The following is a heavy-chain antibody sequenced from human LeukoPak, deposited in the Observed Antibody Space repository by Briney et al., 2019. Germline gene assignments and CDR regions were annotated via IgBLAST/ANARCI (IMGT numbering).Heavy chain of an antibody. V-gene: IGHV3-66*01. CDR2: IYSGGST. D-gene: IGHD6-13*01. Sequence: GGSLRLSCAASGFTVSSNYMSWVRQAPGKGLEWVSVIYSGGSTYYADSVKGRFTISRDNSKNTLYLRMDSLRAEDTAVYYCARGGGYTWFDYWGQGTLVTVSS. J-gene: IGHJ4*02. CDR3: ARGGGYTWFDY. CDR1: GFTVSSNY.